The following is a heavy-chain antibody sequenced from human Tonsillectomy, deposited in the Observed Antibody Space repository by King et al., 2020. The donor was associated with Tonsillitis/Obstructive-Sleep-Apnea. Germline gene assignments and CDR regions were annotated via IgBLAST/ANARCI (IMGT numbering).Heavy chain of an antibody. CDR1: GYTFTSYG. J-gene: IGHJ4*02. V-gene: IGHV1-18*01. Sequence: VQLVESEVEVKKPGASVKVSCKASGYTFTSYGLSWVRQAPGQGLEWMGWISTYNGNTNYAQKFQGRVTMTTDTSTSTASMELRSLRSDATAVYYCAVRSGTYPYYFDYWGQGTLVTVSS. D-gene: IGHD1-26*01. CDR3: AVRSGTYPYYFDY. CDR2: ISTYNGNT.